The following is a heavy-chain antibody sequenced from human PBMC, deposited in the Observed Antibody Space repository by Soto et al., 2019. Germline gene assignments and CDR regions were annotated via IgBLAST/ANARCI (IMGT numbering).Heavy chain of an antibody. CDR3: ARDLSDIVVVPAAKQYYYYYGMDV. D-gene: IGHD2-2*01. CDR1: GYTFTGYY. Sequence: ASVKVSCKASGYTFTGYYMHWVRQAPGQGLEWMGWINPNSGGTNYAQKFQGRVTMTRDTSISTAYMELSRLRSDDTAVYYCARDLSDIVVVPAAKQYYYYYGMDVWGQGTTVTVSS. CDR2: INPNSGGT. V-gene: IGHV1-2*02. J-gene: IGHJ6*02.